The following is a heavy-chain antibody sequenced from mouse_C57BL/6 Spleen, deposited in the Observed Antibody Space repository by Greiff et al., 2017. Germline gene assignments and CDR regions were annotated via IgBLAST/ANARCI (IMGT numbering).Heavy chain of an antibody. CDR2: IHPNSGST. D-gene: IGHD1-1*01. Sequence: QVQLQQPGAELVKPGASVKLSCKASGYTFTSYWMHWVKQRPGQGLEWIGMIHPNSGSTNYNEKFKSKATLTVDKSSRAAYMQLSSLTSEDSAVYYCTFITTVVAKSYFDYWGQGTTLTVSS. CDR1: GYTFTSYW. J-gene: IGHJ2*01. V-gene: IGHV1-64*01. CDR3: TFITTVVAKSYFDY.